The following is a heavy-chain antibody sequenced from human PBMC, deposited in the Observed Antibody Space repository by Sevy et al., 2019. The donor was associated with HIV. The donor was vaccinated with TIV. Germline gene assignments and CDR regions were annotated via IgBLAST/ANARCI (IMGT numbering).Heavy chain of an antibody. CDR2: ISSSGSTI. J-gene: IGHJ5*02. D-gene: IGHD3-10*01. CDR3: AREVDDYGSGSYARATYGLGFDP. Sequence: GGSLRLSCAASGFTFSSYEMNWVRQAPGKGLEWVSYISSSGSTIYYANSVKGRFTSPRDNANNSLYMQMNSLRAEDTVAYYSAREVDDYGSGSYARATYGLGFDPWGQGTLVTVSS. CDR1: GFTFSSYE. V-gene: IGHV3-48*03.